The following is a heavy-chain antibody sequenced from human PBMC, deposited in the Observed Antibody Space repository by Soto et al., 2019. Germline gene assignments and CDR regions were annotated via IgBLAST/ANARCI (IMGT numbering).Heavy chain of an antibody. D-gene: IGHD3-3*01. Sequence: GGSLRLSCAASGFTFSSYAMSWVRQAPGKGLEWVSVISGSGSSTYYADSVKGRFTISRDNSKKTLYVQMNSLKAEDTAVYYCAKMSDFWSGSPTYHFDYWGQGTQVTASA. CDR1: GFTFSSYA. CDR2: ISGSGSST. CDR3: AKMSDFWSGSPTYHFDY. V-gene: IGHV3-23*01. J-gene: IGHJ4*02.